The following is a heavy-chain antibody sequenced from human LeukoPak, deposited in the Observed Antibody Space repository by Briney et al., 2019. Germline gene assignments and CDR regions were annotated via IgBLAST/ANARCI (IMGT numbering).Heavy chain of an antibody. V-gene: IGHV3-23*01. J-gene: IGHJ4*02. CDR2: ISGSGGST. CDR3: ARARYSSGWRFDY. D-gene: IGHD6-19*01. CDR1: GFTFSSYA. Sequence: GGSLRLSCAASGFTFSSYAMSWVRQAPGKGLEWVSAISGSGGSTYYADSVKDRFTISRDNAKNSLYLQMNSLRAEDTAVYYCARARYSSGWRFDYWGQGTLVTVSS.